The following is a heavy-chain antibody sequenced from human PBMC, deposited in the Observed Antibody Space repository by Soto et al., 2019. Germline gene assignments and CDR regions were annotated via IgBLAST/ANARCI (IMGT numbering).Heavy chain of an antibody. D-gene: IGHD1-1*01. V-gene: IGHV4-4*07. J-gene: IGHJ5*01. CDR2: IYATGTT. CDR3: VRDGTKTLRAWLAS. CDR1: GASISSFY. Sequence: KPSETLSLTSTVSGASISSFYWSWIRKTAGKGLEWIGRIYATGTTDYNPSLKSRVMMSVDTSKKQFSLKLRSVTAADTAVYYCVRDGTKTLRAWLASWGKG.